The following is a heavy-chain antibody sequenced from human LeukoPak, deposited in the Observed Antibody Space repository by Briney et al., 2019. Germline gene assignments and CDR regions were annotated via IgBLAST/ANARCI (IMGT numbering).Heavy chain of an antibody. CDR3: ARVNPISSGFYAY. V-gene: IGHV3-11*06. Sequence: GGSLRLSCAASGFTFSDYYMTWIRQAPGKGLEWVSYISGSSSDTNYADFVKGRFTISRDNSKNSLYLQMNSLRAEDTAVYYCARVNPISSGFYAYWGQGTPVTVSS. J-gene: IGHJ4*02. CDR2: ISGSSSDT. D-gene: IGHD3-22*01. CDR1: GFTFSDYY.